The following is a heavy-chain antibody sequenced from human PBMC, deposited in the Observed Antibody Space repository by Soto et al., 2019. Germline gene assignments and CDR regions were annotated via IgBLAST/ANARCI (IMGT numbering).Heavy chain of an antibody. CDR2: ISAGGGGT. CDR1: GFTFSSYA. J-gene: IGHJ6*02. Sequence: GGSLRLSCAASGFTFSSYAMTWVRQAPGKGLEWIAGISAGGGGTNYADSAKGRFTISRDNSKNTLFLQLNSLRVEDTAVYYCASGSSSSSWPYYYYYYGMDGWGQGTTVTVSS. D-gene: IGHD6-13*01. CDR3: ASGSSSSSWPYYYYYYGMDG. V-gene: IGHV3-23*01.